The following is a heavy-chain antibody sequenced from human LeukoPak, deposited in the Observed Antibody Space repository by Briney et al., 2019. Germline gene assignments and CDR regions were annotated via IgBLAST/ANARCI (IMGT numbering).Heavy chain of an antibody. J-gene: IGHJ4*02. CDR1: GFTFSSYW. D-gene: IGHD4-17*01. CDR2: INSDGSST. V-gene: IGHV3-74*01. CDR3: ARGPTHGDYVNY. Sequence: PGGSLTLSCAASGFTFSSYWMHWVRQAPGKGLVWVSRINSDGSSTSYADSVKGRFTISRDNAKNTLYLQMNSLRAEDTAVYYCARGPTHGDYVNYWGQGTLVTVSS.